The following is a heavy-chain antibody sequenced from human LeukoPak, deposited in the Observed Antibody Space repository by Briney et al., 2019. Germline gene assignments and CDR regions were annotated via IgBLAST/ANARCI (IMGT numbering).Heavy chain of an antibody. CDR1: GFTFDNFA. D-gene: IGHD3-10*01. CDR3: ARELFAFAY. J-gene: IGHJ4*02. CDR2: ITGSGVST. Sequence: GGSLRLSCAPSGFTFDNFAMTWVRQAPGKGLEWVSEITGSGVSTYYAGSVKGRFTISRNNSKNTPYLRRDAPRSHDTAIYYCARELFAFAYWGQGTLVTVSS. V-gene: IGHV3-23*01.